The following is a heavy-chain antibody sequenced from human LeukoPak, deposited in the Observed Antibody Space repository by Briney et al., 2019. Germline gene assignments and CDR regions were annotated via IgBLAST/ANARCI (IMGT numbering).Heavy chain of an antibody. CDR3: ARRYCSGGSCYSGAFDI. CDR1: GGSISSYY. J-gene: IGHJ3*02. V-gene: IGHV4-59*08. D-gene: IGHD2-15*01. CDR2: IYYSGST. Sequence: SETLSLTCTVSGGSISSYYWSWIRQPPGKGLEWIGYIYYSGSTNYNPSLKSRVTISVDTSKNQFSLKLSSVTAADTAVYYCARRYCSGGSCYSGAFDIWGQGTMVTVSS.